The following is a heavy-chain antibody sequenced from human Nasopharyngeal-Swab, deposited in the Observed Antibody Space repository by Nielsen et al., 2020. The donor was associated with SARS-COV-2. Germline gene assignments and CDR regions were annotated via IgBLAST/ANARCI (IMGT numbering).Heavy chain of an antibody. J-gene: IGHJ4*02. Sequence: GGSLRLSCAASGFTFSSYSLNWVRQAPGKGLEWVSSISSSSSYIYYADSVKGRFTISRDNAKNSLYLQMNSLSAEDTAVYYCARDAGQWLNPVCYFDYWGQGTLVTVSS. CDR1: GFTFSSYS. V-gene: IGHV3-21*01. D-gene: IGHD6-19*01. CDR3: ARDAGQWLNPVCYFDY. CDR2: ISSSSSYI.